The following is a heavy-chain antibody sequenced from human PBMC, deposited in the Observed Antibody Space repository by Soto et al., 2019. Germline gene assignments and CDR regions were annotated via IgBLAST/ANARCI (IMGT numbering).Heavy chain of an antibody. D-gene: IGHD3-9*01. V-gene: IGHV4-4*07. J-gene: IGHJ6*02. CDR2: GSTSGGT. CDR1: DDFISSYY. Sequence: SETLSLTCTVSDDFISSYYWNWIRQPAGKGLEWIGGGSTSGGTNYTPPLDSPVTMSVDPSKNQFSLKLTSLTAAHTAVSFSARADYDILTGSYAMDVWGQGTTVTVSS. CDR3: ARADYDILTGSYAMDV.